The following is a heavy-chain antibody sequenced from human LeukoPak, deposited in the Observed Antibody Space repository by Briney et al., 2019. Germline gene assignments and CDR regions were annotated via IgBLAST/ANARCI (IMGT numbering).Heavy chain of an antibody. J-gene: IGHJ6*03. CDR3: ARVLWFGELLTPYYMDV. Sequence: GGSLRLSCAASGFTFNNYSMNWVRQAPGKGLEWVSSITSSGNYMYYAASVRGRFTISRDNAKNSLYLQMNSLRAEDTAVYYCARVLWFGELLTPYYMDVWGKGTTVTVSS. CDR1: GFTFNNYS. D-gene: IGHD3-10*01. V-gene: IGHV3-21*01. CDR2: ITSSGNYM.